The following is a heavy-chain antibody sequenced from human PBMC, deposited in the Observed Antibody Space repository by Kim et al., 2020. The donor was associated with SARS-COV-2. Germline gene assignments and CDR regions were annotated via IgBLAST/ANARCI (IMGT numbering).Heavy chain of an antibody. Sequence: ANYAQKFKGRVTITADESTSTAYMELSSLRSEDTAVYYCAGDTAMERGDYWGQGTLVTVSS. CDR2: A. D-gene: IGHD5-18*01. CDR3: AGDTAMERGDY. J-gene: IGHJ4*02. V-gene: IGHV1-69*01.